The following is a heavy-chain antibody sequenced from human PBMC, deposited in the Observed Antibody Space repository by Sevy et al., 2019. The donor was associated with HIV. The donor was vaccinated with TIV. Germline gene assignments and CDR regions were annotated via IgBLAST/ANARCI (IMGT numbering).Heavy chain of an antibody. CDR2: ISSYGNEA. CDR3: ARSILAVAGSYGTDV. D-gene: IGHD6-19*01. Sequence: GGSLRLSCAASGFNFSNYVLHWVRQAPGKGLEWVTFISSYGNEADYVDSVKGRFTISRDDSKNTLYLQMNSLRPEDTAVYYCARSILAVAGSYGTDVWGQGTTVTVSS. J-gene: IGHJ6*02. CDR1: GFNFSNYV. V-gene: IGHV3-30*03.